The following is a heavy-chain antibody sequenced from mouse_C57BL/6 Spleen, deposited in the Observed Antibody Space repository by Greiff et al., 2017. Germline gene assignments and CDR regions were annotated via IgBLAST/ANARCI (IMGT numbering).Heavy chain of an antibody. D-gene: IGHD1-1*01. J-gene: IGHJ1*03. CDR2: IYPGDGDT. V-gene: IGHV1-82*01. Sequence: VKLMESGPELVKPGASVKISCKASGYAFSSSWMNWVKQRPGKGLEWIGRIYPGDGDTNYNGKFKGKATLTADKSSSTAYMQLSSLTSEDSAVYFCARSVAYWYFDVWGTGTTVTVSS. CDR1: GYAFSSSW. CDR3: ARSVAYWYFDV.